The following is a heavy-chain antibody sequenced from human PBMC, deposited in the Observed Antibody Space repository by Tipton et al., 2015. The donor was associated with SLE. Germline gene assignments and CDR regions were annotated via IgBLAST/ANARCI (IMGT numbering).Heavy chain of an antibody. CDR1: GGSISSYY. CDR3: ARGYCSGGSCSYWYFDL. CDR2: IYYSGST. D-gene: IGHD2-15*01. V-gene: IGHV4-39*07. J-gene: IGHJ2*01. Sequence: LRLSCTVSGGSISSYYWGWIRQPPGKGLEWIGSIYYSGSTYYNPSLKSRVTISVDTSKNQFSLKLSSVTAADTAVYYCARGYCSGGSCSYWYFDLWGRGTLVTVSS.